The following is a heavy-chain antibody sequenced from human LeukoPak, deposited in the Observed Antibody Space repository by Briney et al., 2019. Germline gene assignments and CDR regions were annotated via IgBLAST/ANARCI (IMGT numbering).Heavy chain of an antibody. CDR3: AKDQYPTAEEFDY. J-gene: IGHJ4*02. CDR2: ISDSGYST. CDR1: GFRFPTYA. V-gene: IGHV3-23*01. Sequence: PGGSLRLSCAASGFRFPTYAMSWVRQAPGKGLEWVAVISDSGYSTYYADSVKGRFTISRDNSKNTLYLQMNSLRAEDTATYYCAKDQYPTAEEFDYWGQGTLVTVSS. D-gene: IGHD4-11*01.